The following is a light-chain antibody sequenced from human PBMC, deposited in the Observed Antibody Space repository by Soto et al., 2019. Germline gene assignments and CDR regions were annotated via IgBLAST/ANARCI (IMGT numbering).Light chain of an antibody. CDR1: QSVSSN. CDR2: GAS. CDR3: QQYNNWPPLT. Sequence: EIVMTQSPVTLSVSPGERATLSCRASQSVSSNLAWYQQKPGQAPRLLIYGASTRATGIPARFSGSGSGTEFTLTSSRLQSEDFAVYYCQQYNNWPPLTFGGGTKVEIK. J-gene: IGKJ4*01. V-gene: IGKV3D-15*01.